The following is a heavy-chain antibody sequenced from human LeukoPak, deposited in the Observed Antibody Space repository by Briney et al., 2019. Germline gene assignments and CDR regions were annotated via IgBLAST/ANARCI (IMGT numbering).Heavy chain of an antibody. CDR2: IDPSDSYT. Sequence: GESLKISCKGSGYSFTSYWISWVRQMPGKGLEWMGRIDPSDSYTNYSPSFQGHVTISADKSIATAYLQWSSLKASDTAMYYCATRYSSNWHYFDYWGQGTLVTVSS. D-gene: IGHD2-2*01. CDR1: GYSFTSYW. V-gene: IGHV5-10-1*01. J-gene: IGHJ4*02. CDR3: ATRYSSNWHYFDY.